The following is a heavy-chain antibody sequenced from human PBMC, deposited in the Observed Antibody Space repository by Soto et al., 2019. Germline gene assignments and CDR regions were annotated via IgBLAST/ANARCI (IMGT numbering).Heavy chain of an antibody. J-gene: IGHJ5*02. CDR3: ARDRGWFDP. CDR1: GYTFTSYY. Sequence: QAQLVQSGAEVKKPGASVKVSCKASGYTFTSYYMHWVRQAPGQGLEWMGIINPNGGNASYAQKFQGRVTMTRDTSTSTDYMELSSLRSEDTAVYCCARDRGWFDPWGQGTLVTVSS. CDR2: INPNGGNA. V-gene: IGHV1-46*01.